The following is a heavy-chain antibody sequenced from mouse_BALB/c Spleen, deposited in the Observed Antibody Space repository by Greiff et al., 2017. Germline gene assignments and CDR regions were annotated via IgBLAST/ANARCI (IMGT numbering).Heavy chain of an antibody. J-gene: IGHJ4*01. Sequence: EVKLVESGGGLVQPKGSLKLSCAASGFTFNTYAMNWVRQAPGKGLEWVARIRSKSNNYATYYADSVKDRFTISRDDSQSMLYLQMNNLKTEDTAMYYCVRHETGGYAMDYWGQGTSVTVSS. CDR2: IRSKSNNYAT. CDR1: GFTFNTYA. CDR3: VRHETGGYAMDY. V-gene: IGHV10-1*02.